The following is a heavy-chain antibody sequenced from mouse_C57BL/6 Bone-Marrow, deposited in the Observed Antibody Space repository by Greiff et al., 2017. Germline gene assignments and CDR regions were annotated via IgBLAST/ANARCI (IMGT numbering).Heavy chain of an antibody. CDR2: ISYDGSN. D-gene: IGHD1-1*01. Sequence: EVQRVESGTGLVKPSQSLSLTCSATGYSFTSCCYWYWIRQLQENQLEWVSIISYDGSNNYKPSLKNRITITRDTSKNPFFLKLNSVTTEDTATYYCARDRVYGSGAYWGQGTLVTVSA. J-gene: IGHJ3*01. V-gene: IGHV3-6*01. CDR3: ARDRVYGSGAY. CDR1: GYSFTSCCY.